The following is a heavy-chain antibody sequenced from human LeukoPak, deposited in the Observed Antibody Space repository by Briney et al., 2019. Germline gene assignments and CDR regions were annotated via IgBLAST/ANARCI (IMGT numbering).Heavy chain of an antibody. CDR2: IRYDGSNK. D-gene: IGHD4-17*01. CDR1: GFTFSSYG. J-gene: IGHJ3*02. CDR3: AKAIRSGDYDAFDI. V-gene: IGHV3-30*02. Sequence: GGSLRLSCAAPGFTFSSYGMHWVRQAPGKGLEWVAFIRYDGSNKYYADSVKGRFTISRDNSKNTLYLQMNSLRAEDTAVYYCAKAIRSGDYDAFDIWGQGTMVTVSS.